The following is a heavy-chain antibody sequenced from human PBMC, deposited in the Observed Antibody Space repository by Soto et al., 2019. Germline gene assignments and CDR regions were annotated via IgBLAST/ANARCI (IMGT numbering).Heavy chain of an antibody. D-gene: IGHD2-2*01. CDR3: VSTPRTGWFDP. CDR2: ISYSGRT. Sequence: VQLQESGPGLVKPSETLSLTCTVSGGSISSYYWSWIRQPPGKGLEWIGYISYSGRTNYNPSLKSRVTISVDTSKNQCSLKLSSVTAADTAVYYCVSTPRTGWFDPWGQGTLVTVSS. J-gene: IGHJ5*02. V-gene: IGHV4-59*08. CDR1: GGSISSYY.